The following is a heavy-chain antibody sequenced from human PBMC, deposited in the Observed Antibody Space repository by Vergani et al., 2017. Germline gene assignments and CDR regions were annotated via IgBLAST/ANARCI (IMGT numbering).Heavy chain of an antibody. Sequence: LESGGGLIQPGGSLRLSCAASGFTFNSYAMTWVRPAPGRGLEWVSGINNIGSSTYYAASVKGRFTISRANSKSTLYLQMTDLRAEDTATCYCAKVLGSTCCPYEMGAFDVWGQGTMVTVSS. CDR1: GFTFNSYA. V-gene: IGHV3-23*01. D-gene: IGHD3-10*01. CDR2: INNIGSST. CDR3: AKVLGSTCCPYEMGAFDV. J-gene: IGHJ3*01.